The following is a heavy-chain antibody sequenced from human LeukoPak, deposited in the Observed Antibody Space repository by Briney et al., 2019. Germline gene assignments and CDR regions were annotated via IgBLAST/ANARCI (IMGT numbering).Heavy chain of an antibody. CDR3: AGGRITMVQGVKAPDY. J-gene: IGHJ4*02. CDR1: GGSFSGYY. Sequence: SETLSLTCAVYGGSFSGYYWSWIRQPPGKGLEWIGEINHSGSTNYNPSLKSRVTISVDTSKNQFSLKLSSVTAADTAVYYCAGGRITMVQGVKAPDYWGQGTLVTVSS. V-gene: IGHV4-34*01. CDR2: INHSGST. D-gene: IGHD3-10*01.